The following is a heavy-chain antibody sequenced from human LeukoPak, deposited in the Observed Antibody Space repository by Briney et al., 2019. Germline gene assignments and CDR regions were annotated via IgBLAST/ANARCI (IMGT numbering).Heavy chain of an antibody. CDR2: IIPIFDTA. CDR3: ARGLVRPMIVVVITKSGAFDI. CDR1: GGSFSNYP. D-gene: IGHD3-22*01. Sequence: GASVKVSCTASGGSFSNYPMNCVRQTPGQGLEGMGGIIPIFDTANFAQKFQGRVTMTRDTSTSTVYMELSSLRSEDTAVYYCARGLVRPMIVVVITKSGAFDIWGQGTMVTVSS. J-gene: IGHJ3*02. V-gene: IGHV1-69*05.